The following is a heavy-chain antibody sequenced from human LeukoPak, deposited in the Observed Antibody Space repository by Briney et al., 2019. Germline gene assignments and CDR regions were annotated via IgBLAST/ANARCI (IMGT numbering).Heavy chain of an antibody. Sequence: SETLSLTCAVSGGSISSGGYSWSWIRQPPGKGLEWIGYIYHSGSTYYNPSLKSRVTISVDRSKNQFSLKLSSVTAADTAVYYCARTHSNYVSYFDYWGQVTLVTVSS. D-gene: IGHD4-11*01. J-gene: IGHJ4*02. CDR2: IYHSGST. CDR1: GGSISSGGYS. CDR3: ARTHSNYVSYFDY. V-gene: IGHV4-30-2*02.